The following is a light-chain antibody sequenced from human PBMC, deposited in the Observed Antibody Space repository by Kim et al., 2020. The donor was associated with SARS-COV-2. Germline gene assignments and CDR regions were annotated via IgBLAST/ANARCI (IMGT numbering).Light chain of an antibody. CDR3: GTWDSRLSAWV. CDR2: DNN. Sequence: GQRVNISCSGSSSSSGNNYVSWYQQFPGTAPRLLIYDNNKRSPGLPDRYTGSKSGTSATLGITGLHTGDEDDDYCGTWDSRLSAWVFGGGTQLTVL. CDR1: SSSSGNNY. V-gene: IGLV1-51*01. J-gene: IGLJ3*02.